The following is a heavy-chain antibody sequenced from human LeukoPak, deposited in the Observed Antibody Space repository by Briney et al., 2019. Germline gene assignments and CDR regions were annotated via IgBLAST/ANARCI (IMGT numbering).Heavy chain of an antibody. J-gene: IGHJ4*02. CDR1: GFTFGDYA. Sequence: GGSLRLSCTASGFTFGDYAMSWVRQAPGKGLEWVGFIRSKAYGGTIEYAASVKGRFIISRDDSKSIAYLQMNSLKTEDTAVYYCTRVPTHSYFDYWGQGTLVTVSS. V-gene: IGHV3-49*04. CDR2: IRSKAYGGTI. CDR3: TRVPTHSYFDY.